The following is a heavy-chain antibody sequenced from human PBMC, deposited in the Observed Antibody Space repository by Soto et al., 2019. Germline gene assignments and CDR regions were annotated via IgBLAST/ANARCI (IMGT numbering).Heavy chain of an antibody. J-gene: IGHJ6*03. CDR1: GGSFSGYY. CDR2: INHSGST. D-gene: IGHD2-15*01. CDR3: ARGGGCSGGSCSRPLNYMDV. Sequence: SETLSLTCAVYGGSFSGYYWSWIRQPPGKGLEWIGEINHSGSTNYNPSLKSRVTISVDTSKNQFSLKLSSVTAADTAVYYCARGGGCSGGSCSRPLNYMDVWGKGTTVTVSS. V-gene: IGHV4-34*01.